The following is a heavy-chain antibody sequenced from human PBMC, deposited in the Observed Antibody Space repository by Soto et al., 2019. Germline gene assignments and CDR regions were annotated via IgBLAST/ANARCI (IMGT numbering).Heavy chain of an antibody. CDR2: VSAYDGKT. Sequence: ASVKVSCKTSGYTFNTYGINWVRQAPGQGLEXMGWVSAYDGKTTYAEKFQGRVTLHTDSHTSTAYMELRSLRSDDTAIYYCARDPHEFWTSYGFDPWVQGPPLTVSS. D-gene: IGHD3-3*01. CDR1: GYTFNTYG. J-gene: IGHJ5*02. V-gene: IGHV1-18*01. CDR3: ARDPHEFWTSYGFDP.